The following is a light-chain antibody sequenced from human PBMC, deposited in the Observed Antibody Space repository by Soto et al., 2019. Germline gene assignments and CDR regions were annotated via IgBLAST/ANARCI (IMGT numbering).Light chain of an antibody. Sequence: QSVLTQPASVSGSPGQSITISCTGTSSDVGGYNYVSWYQQHPGKAPKFMIYDVSNRPSGVSNRFSGSKSGNTASLTISGLQAKDEADYYRSSYTTSNTRQIVFGTGTKVTVL. CDR1: SSDVGGYNY. CDR3: SSYTTSNTRQIV. V-gene: IGLV2-14*01. J-gene: IGLJ1*01. CDR2: DVS.